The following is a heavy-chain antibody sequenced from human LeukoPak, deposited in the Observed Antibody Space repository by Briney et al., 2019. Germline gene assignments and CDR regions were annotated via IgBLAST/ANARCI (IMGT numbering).Heavy chain of an antibody. V-gene: IGHV3-23*01. CDR3: AKDLVGGPYDSSGYYFY. CDR2: ISGSGGST. CDR1: GFTFSSYA. J-gene: IGHJ4*02. D-gene: IGHD3-22*01. Sequence: PGGSLRLSCAASGFTFSSYAMSWVRQAPGKGLEWVSAISGSGGSTYYADSVKGRFTISRDNSKNTLYLQMNSLRAEDTAVYYCAKDLVGGPYDSSGYYFYWGQGTLVTVSS.